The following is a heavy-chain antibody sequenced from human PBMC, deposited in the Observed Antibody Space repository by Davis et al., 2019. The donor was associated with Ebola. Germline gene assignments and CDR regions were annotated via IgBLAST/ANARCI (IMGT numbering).Heavy chain of an antibody. D-gene: IGHD6-19*01. CDR1: GYTFTGYY. V-gene: IGHV1-2*06. CDR3: ARASFGYNSGWYADY. Sequence: ASVKVSCKASGYTFTGYYMHWVRQAPGQGLEWMGRINPNSGGTNYAQKFQGRVTMTRDTSISTAYMDLTGLRSDDTAVFYCARASFGYNSGWYADYWGPGSLVTVSS. CDR2: INPNSGGT. J-gene: IGHJ4*02.